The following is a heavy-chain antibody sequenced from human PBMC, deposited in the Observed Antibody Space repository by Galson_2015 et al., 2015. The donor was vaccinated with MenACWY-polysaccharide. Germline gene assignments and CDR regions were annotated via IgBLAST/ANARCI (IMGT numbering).Heavy chain of an antibody. J-gene: IGHJ4*02. V-gene: IGHV3-66*02. D-gene: IGHD3-16*01. CDR1: GFAVSSNY. Sequence: SLRLSCAASGFAVSSNYMSWVRQAPGKGLEWVSVICSGGSTYYADSVKGRFTISRDSSKNTLYLQMNSLNTEDTAVYYCARGKGGYWGQGTLVTVSS. CDR2: ICSGGST. CDR3: ARGKGGY.